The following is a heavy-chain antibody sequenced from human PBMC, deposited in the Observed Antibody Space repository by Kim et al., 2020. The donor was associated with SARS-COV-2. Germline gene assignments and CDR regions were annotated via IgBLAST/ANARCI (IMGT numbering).Heavy chain of an antibody. V-gene: IGHV1-18*01. CDR1: GYTFTSYG. D-gene: IGHD2-2*01. CDR2: ISAYNGNT. J-gene: IGHJ4*02. CDR3: ARGAVVVLAAMEDFDY. Sequence: ASVKVSCKASGYTFTSYGISWVRQAPGQGLEWMGWISAYNGNTNYAQKLQGRVTMTTDTSTSTAYMELRSLRSDDTAVYYCARGAVVVLAAMEDFDYWGPGSLVTASS.